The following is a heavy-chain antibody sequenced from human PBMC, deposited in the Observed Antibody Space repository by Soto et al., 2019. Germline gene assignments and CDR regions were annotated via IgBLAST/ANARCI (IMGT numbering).Heavy chain of an antibody. CDR1: GFTFSSYA. CDR3: ARGVAAHPDV. D-gene: IGHD6-19*01. Sequence: PGGSLRLSCAASGFTFSSYAMHWVRQAPGKGLGWVAVISYDGSNKYYADSVKGRFTISRDNSKNTLYLQMNSLRAEDTAVYYCARGVAAHPDVWGQGTTVTVSS. V-gene: IGHV3-30-3*01. J-gene: IGHJ6*02. CDR2: ISYDGSNK.